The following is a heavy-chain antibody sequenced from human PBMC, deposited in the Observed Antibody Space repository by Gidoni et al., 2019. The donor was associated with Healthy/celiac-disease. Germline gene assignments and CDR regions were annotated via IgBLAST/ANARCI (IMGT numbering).Heavy chain of an antibody. CDR1: GYTFTSYG. V-gene: IGHV1-18*01. CDR3: ARVYLGDGYNYDYFDY. Sequence: QVQLVQSGAAVKKPVASVKVSCKASGYTFTSYGISWVRQAPGQGLEWMGWISAYNGNTNYAQKIQGRVTMTTDTATSTAYMELRRLRSDDTAVYYCARVYLGDGYNYDYFDYWGQGTLVTVSS. J-gene: IGHJ4*02. D-gene: IGHD5-12*01. CDR2: ISAYNGNT.